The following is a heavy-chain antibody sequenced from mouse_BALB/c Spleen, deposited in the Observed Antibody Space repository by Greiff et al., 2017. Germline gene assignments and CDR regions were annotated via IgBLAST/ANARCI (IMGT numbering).Heavy chain of an antibody. CDR3: ARHGSEIYYAMDY. CDR1: GFSLTSYG. V-gene: IGHV2-6-2*01. Sequence: VQVVESGPDLVAPSQSLSITCTVSGFSLTSYGVHWVRQPPGKGLEWLVVIWSDGSTTYNSALKSRLSISKDNSKSQVFLKMNSLQTDDTAMYYCARHGSEIYYAMDYWGQGTSVTVSS. CDR2: IWSDGST. J-gene: IGHJ4*01.